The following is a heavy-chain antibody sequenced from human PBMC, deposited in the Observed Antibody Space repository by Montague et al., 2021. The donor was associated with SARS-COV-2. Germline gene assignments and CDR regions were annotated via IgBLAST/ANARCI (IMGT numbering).Heavy chain of an antibody. V-gene: IGHV4-31*03. CDR3: ARVSVEMATTGVYYDYGMDV. Sequence: TLSLTCTVSGGSISSGGYYWSWIRQHPGKGLEWIGYVYYSGSTYYNPSLKSRVTISVDTSKNQFSLKLSSVTAADTAVYYCARVSVEMATTGVYYDYGMDVWGQGTTVTVSS. CDR2: VYYSGST. CDR1: GGSISSGGYY. D-gene: IGHD5-24*01. J-gene: IGHJ6*02.